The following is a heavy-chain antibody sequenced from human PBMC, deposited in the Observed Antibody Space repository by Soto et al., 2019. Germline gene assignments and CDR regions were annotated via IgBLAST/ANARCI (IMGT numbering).Heavy chain of an antibody. CDR2: IYYSGST. Sequence: SSETLSLTCTVSGGSISSGGYYWSCIRQHPGKGLEWIGYIYYSGSTYYNPSLKSRVTISVDTSKNQFSLKLSSVTAADTAVYYCARDCPLGETYYYDSSGYFEKNTIGDAFDIWGQGTMVTVSS. CDR3: ARDCPLGETYYYDSSGYFEKNTIGDAFDI. D-gene: IGHD3-22*01. J-gene: IGHJ3*02. CDR1: GGSISSGGYY. V-gene: IGHV4-31*03.